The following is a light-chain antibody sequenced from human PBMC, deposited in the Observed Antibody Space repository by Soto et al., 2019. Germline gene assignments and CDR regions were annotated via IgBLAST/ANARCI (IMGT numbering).Light chain of an antibody. V-gene: IGLV1-44*01. CDR3: AAWDDSLNGRV. CDR1: SSNIASNT. CDR2: SNN. J-gene: IGLJ3*02. Sequence: QSVLTQPPSASGTPGQRVTISCSGSSSNIASNTVNWYQQLPGSAPKLLIYSNNQRPSGVPDRFSGSKSGTSASLAISGLQSDDEADYYCAAWDDSLNGRVFGGGTKLTVL.